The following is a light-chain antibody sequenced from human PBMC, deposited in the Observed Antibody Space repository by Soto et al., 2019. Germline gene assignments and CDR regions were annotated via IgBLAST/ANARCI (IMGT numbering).Light chain of an antibody. J-gene: IGLJ1*01. V-gene: IGLV2-11*01. CDR3: CSYAGSYTHV. CDR2: DVS. CDR1: SSDVGGYNY. Sequence: QSALTQPRSVSGSPGQSVTISCTGTSSDVGGYNYVSWYQQHPGKAPKLMIYDVSKRPSGVPDRFSGSKSGNTASLTISGLQAEYEGDYYCCSYAGSYTHVFGTGTKLTVL.